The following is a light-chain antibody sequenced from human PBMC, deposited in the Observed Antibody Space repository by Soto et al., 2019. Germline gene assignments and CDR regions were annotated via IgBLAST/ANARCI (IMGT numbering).Light chain of an antibody. Sequence: DIQMTQSPSSLPASLGDRVTITCRASQGIRNDLGWYQQKPGTAPKRLIYAASTLQSGVPQRFSGSGSATEFTLSISSLKHDDFATYYCQQYGTSSRTVGQGTRWIS. CDR1: QGIRND. V-gene: IGKV1-17*01. CDR2: AAS. CDR3: QQYGTSSRT. J-gene: IGKJ1*01.